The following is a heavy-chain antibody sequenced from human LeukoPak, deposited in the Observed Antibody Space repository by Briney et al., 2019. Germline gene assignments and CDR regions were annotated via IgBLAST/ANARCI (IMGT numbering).Heavy chain of an antibody. V-gene: IGHV3-23*01. CDR1: GFTSGSYG. CDR3: AIMHGYYDGSGYWVQ. D-gene: IGHD3-22*01. J-gene: IGHJ1*01. Sequence: GGSLRLSCAASGFTSGSYGMSWVRQAPGKGLEWVSFITPNADRTSYADSVEGRFTISGDNPRNTLYMQMNSLRDEDTALYYCAIMHGYYDGSGYWVQWGQGTLVTVSS. CDR2: ITPNADRT.